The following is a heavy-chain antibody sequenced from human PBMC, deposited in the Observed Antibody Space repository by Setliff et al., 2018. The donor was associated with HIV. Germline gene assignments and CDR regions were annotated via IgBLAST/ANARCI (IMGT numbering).Heavy chain of an antibody. V-gene: IGHV3-23*01. CDR3: ARGLTWIQVSPDYFDY. Sequence: PGGSLRLSCAASGFTFSAYVMSWIRQAPGRGPEWVAAISARSDYSYAADSMKGRFTISRDNSRNTVYLQMNNLRAEDTAVYYCARGLTWIQVSPDYFDYWGQGTLVTVSS. CDR1: GFTFSAYV. D-gene: IGHD5-18*01. J-gene: IGHJ4*02. CDR2: ISARSDYS.